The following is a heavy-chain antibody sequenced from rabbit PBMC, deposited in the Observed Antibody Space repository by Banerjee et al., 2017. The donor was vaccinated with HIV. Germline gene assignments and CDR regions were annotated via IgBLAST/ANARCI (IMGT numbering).Heavy chain of an antibody. V-gene: IGHV1S43*01. CDR3: ARDAGYGGYGYATGSYYFNL. CDR1: GIDFSSYYY. Sequence: QQQLEESGGGLVKPGGTLTLTCKASGIDFSSYYYMCWVRQAPGKGLEWIACINAGRSGTTGYASWVNGRFTISRSTSLNTVDLKMTSLTAADTATYFCARDAGYGGYGYATGSYYFNLWGPGTLVTVS. J-gene: IGHJ4*01. CDR2: INAGRSGTT. D-gene: IGHD6-1*01.